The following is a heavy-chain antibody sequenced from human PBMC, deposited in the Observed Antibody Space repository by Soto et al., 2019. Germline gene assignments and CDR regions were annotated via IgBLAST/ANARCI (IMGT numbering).Heavy chain of an antibody. V-gene: IGHV1-69*01. J-gene: IGHJ6*02. Sequence: QVQLVQSGAEVKKPGSSVKVSCKASGGTFSISGISWVRQAPGQGLEWMGGIIPVFGRANYAQKFQGRVTITADESTSTAYMELRSRRSEDTGVYYWARERGSYSHYGIGVWGQGSTVTVSS. CDR1: GGTFSISG. D-gene: IGHD1-26*01. CDR2: IIPVFGRA. CDR3: ARERGSYSHYGIGV.